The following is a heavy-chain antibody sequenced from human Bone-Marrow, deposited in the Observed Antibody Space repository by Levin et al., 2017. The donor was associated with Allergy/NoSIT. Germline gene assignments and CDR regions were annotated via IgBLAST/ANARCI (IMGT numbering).Heavy chain of an antibody. V-gene: IGHV3-20*01. CDR3: ARTDSSGYYFDY. J-gene: IGHJ4*02. CDR2: INWNGGST. CDR1: GFTFDDYG. D-gene: IGHD3-22*01. Sequence: TGGSLRLSCAASGFTFDDYGMSWVRQAPGKGLEWVSGINWNGGSTGYADSVKGRFTISRDNAKNSLYLQMNSLRAEDTALYHCARTDSSGYYFDYWGQGTLVTVSS.